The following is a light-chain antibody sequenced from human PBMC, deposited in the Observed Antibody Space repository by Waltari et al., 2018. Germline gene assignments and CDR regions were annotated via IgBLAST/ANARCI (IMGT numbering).Light chain of an antibody. CDR1: RGHSNNA. CDR2: LNSDGTH. J-gene: IGLJ2*01. CDR3: QTWGTDFHT. Sequence: QVVLTQSPSASASLGASVTLPSHLSRGHSNNAIAWHQQQPEKGPRYFMRLNSDGTHNKGDGIPDRFSGSSSGAERYLTISSLQSEDEADYYCQTWGTDFHTFGGGTRLTVL. V-gene: IGLV4-69*01.